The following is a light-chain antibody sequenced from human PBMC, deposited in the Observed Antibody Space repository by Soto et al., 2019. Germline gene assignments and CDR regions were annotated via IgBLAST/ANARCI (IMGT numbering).Light chain of an antibody. CDR2: AAS. CDR1: QDINSF. V-gene: IGKV1-9*01. J-gene: IGKJ4*01. Sequence: IQLTQCRSSVCACVGERVTITLGASQDINSFLAWYQQKPGKAPKLLIYAASTLQSGVPSRFSGSGSGTDFTLTISSLQPEDFATYYCQQLESYPSTFGGGTKVDIK. CDR3: QQLESYPST.